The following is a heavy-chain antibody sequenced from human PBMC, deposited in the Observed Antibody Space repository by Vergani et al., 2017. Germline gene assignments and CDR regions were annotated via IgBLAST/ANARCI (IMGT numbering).Heavy chain of an antibody. CDR1: GFGFKKFA. D-gene: IGHD3-22*01. CDR2: ISKDGTHD. Sequence: QVSLVESGGGVVQPGRSLTLICSASGFGFKKFAMHWVRQAPGKGLEWVATISKDGTHDYYEPSVRGRFAVSRDNFKNTMYLQMDMLTTDDPAVYFCARDVTDIFVSSSDYSHSLYYWGQGILVTVSS. CDR3: ARDVTDIFVSSSDYSHSLYY. V-gene: IGHV3-30*03. J-gene: IGHJ4*02.